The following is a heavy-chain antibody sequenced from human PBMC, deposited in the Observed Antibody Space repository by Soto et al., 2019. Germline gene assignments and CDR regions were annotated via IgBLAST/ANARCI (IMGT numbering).Heavy chain of an antibody. CDR3: ARTRSAWSDFHYYSLDV. D-gene: IGHD1-26*01. J-gene: IGHJ6*02. CDR2: ISYDSTKT. V-gene: IGHV3-30*03. CDR1: GFTFNSYG. Sequence: GGSLRLSCAASGFTFNSYGMHWVRQGPGNGLEWVALISYDSTKTYYADSVKGRFTISRDNSNSALYVQMNSLTGEDTAVYYYARTRSAWSDFHYYSLDVWGQGTTVTVSS.